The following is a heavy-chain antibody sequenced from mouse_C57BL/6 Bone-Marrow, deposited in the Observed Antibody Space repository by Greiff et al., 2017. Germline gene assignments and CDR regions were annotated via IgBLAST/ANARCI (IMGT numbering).Heavy chain of an antibody. D-gene: IGHD3-2*02. CDR1: GFTFSDYY. Sequence: EVQLVASEGGLVQPGSSMKLSCTASGFTFSDYYMAWVRQVPEKGLEWVANINYDGSSTYYLDSLKSRFIISRDNAKNILYLQMSSLKSEDTATYYCARERQLRPLGYAMDYWGQGTSVTVSS. CDR3: ARERQLRPLGYAMDY. V-gene: IGHV5-16*01. CDR2: INYDGSST. J-gene: IGHJ4*01.